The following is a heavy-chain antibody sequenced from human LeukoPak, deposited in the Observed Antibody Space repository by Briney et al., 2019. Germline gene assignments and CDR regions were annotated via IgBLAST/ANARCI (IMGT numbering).Heavy chain of an antibody. CDR1: GFTFSSYS. Sequence: PGGSLRLSCAASGFTFSSYSMNSVRQAPGKGLEWVSSISSSSYIYYADSVKGRFTISRDNAKSSLYLQMNSLRAEDTAVYYCAREDRYIYGPTLDYWGQGTLVTVSS. CDR2: ISSSSYI. D-gene: IGHD5-18*01. V-gene: IGHV3-21*01. J-gene: IGHJ4*02. CDR3: AREDRYIYGPTLDY.